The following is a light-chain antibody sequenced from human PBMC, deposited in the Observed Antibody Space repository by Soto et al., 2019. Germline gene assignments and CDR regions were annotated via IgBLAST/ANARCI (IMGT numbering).Light chain of an antibody. CDR3: GTWDNSLTAVV. Sequence: QSVLTQPPSVSAAPGQKVTISCSGSSPNIGNNYVSWYQQLPGTAPKLLIYDNNKRPSGIPDRFSGSKSGTSATLGITGLQTGDEADYYCGTWDNSLTAVVFGGGTKVTVL. CDR2: DNN. V-gene: IGLV1-51*01. J-gene: IGLJ2*01. CDR1: SPNIGNNY.